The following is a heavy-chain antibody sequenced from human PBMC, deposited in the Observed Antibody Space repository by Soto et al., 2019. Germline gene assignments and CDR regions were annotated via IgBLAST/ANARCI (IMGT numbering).Heavy chain of an antibody. J-gene: IGHJ4*02. V-gene: IGHV4-4*02. CDR3: ARDPIAVAGTGFLDY. Sequence: QVQLQESGPGLVKPSGTLSLTCAVSGGSISSSNWWSWVLQPPGKGLEWIGKIYHSGSTNYNPSLKSRVTISVDKSKNQFSLKLSSVTAADTAVYYCARDPIAVAGTGFLDYWGQGTLVTVSS. CDR1: GGSISSSNW. D-gene: IGHD6-19*01. CDR2: IYHSGST.